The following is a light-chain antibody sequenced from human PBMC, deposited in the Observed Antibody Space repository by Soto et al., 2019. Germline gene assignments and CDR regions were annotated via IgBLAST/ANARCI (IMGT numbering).Light chain of an antibody. CDR1: GSDIGYYPY. CDR3: SSFAANDNVV. CDR2: EVT. V-gene: IGLV2-14*01. J-gene: IGLJ3*02. Sequence: QSVLTQPASVSGSPGQSVTISCTGTGSDIGYYPYVAWYQQKPGRAPKLLIYEVTNRPSGVSFRFSGSKSGNMASLSISGLQAEDEGDYYCSSFAANDNVVFGGGTKLTVL.